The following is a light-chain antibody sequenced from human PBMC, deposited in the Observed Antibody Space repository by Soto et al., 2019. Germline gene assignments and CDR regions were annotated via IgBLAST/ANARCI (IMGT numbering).Light chain of an antibody. V-gene: IGKV3D-15*01. Sequence: EIVMTQSPATLSVSPGERATLSCGASQSVRSNLARYQQKPGQAPRLLIYGASTRATGIPARFSGSGSGTDFTFTISSLQPEDIGTYYCQQYENFPITFGQGTRLEI. CDR3: QQYENFPIT. CDR1: QSVRSN. J-gene: IGKJ5*01. CDR2: GAS.